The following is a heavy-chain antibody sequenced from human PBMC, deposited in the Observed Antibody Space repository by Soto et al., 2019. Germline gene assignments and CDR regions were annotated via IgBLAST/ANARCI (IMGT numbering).Heavy chain of an antibody. Sequence: ESLKISGKVSGYRFTRYWIGWVRQMPGKGLEWMGIIYPGDSDTRYSPSFQGQVTISADKSISTAYLQWSSLKASDTAMYYCARHGYDSSGTHDYWGQGTLVTVS. CDR3: ARHGYDSSGTHDY. CDR1: GYRFTRYW. J-gene: IGHJ4*02. CDR2: IYPGDSDT. V-gene: IGHV5-51*01. D-gene: IGHD3-22*01.